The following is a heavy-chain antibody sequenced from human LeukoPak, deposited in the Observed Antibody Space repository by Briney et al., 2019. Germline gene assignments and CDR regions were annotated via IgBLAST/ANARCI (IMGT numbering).Heavy chain of an antibody. J-gene: IGHJ6*02. CDR2: ISSSSSYI. D-gene: IGHD6-13*01. CDR3: AREGPVQQQLSYYGMDV. V-gene: IGHV3-21*01. CDR1: GFTFSSYS. Sequence: GGSLRLSCAASGFTFSSYSMNWVRQAPGKGLEWVSSISSSSSYIYYADSVKGRFTISRDNAKNSLYLQMNSLRAEDTAVYYCAREGPVQQQLSYYGMDVWGQGTLVTVSS.